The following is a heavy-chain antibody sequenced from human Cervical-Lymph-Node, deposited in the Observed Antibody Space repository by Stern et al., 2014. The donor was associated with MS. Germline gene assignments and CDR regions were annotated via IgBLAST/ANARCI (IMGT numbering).Heavy chain of an antibody. D-gene: IGHD3-10*01. CDR3: ARELRGSPIDY. V-gene: IGHV4-31*03. Sequence: VQLVESGPGLVKPSQTLSLTCTVSGGSIRSSGCHWSWIRQRPGKGLEWIGNIYDSGSPYCNSTLKSRITISVDTSKNQFSLKLRSVTAADTAVYYCARELRGSPIDYWGQGTLVTVSS. J-gene: IGHJ4*01. CDR1: GGSIRSSGCH. CDR2: IYDSGSP.